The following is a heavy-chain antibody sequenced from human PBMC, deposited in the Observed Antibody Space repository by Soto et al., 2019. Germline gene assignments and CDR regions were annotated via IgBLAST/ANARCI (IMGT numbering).Heavy chain of an antibody. D-gene: IGHD2-2*01. CDR3: VKDRGLGYCSSTSFSNWFDP. Sequence: EVQLVESGGGLVQPGRSLRLSCAASGFTFDDYAMHWVRQAPGKGLEWVSGISWNSGSIGYADSVKGRFTISRDNAKNSLYLQMNSLRAEDTALYYCVKDRGLGYCSSTSFSNWFDPWGQGTLVTVSS. CDR1: GFTFDDYA. J-gene: IGHJ5*02. V-gene: IGHV3-9*01. CDR2: ISWNSGSI.